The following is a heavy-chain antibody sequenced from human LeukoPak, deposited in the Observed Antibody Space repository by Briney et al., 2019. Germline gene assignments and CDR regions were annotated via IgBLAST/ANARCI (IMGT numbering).Heavy chain of an antibody. Sequence: GGSLRLSCAASGFTFSSYGMHWVRQAPGKGLEWVAFIRYDGSNKYYADSVKGRFTISRDDSKNTLYLQMNSLRAEDTAVYYCAKSVDTAMVTTDYWGQGTLVTISS. J-gene: IGHJ4*02. D-gene: IGHD5-18*01. CDR1: GFTFSSYG. V-gene: IGHV3-30*02. CDR2: IRYDGSNK. CDR3: AKSVDTAMVTTDY.